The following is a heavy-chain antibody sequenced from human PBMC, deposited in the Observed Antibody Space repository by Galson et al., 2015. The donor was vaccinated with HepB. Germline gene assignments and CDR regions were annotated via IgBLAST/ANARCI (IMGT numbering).Heavy chain of an antibody. CDR2: IYPGDSDT. J-gene: IGHJ4*02. Sequence: QSGAEVKKPGESLKISCKGSGYIFSNYWIGWVRQMPGKGLEWMGIIYPGDSDTRYSPSFQGQVTISADKPTSTAYLQWSSLKASDTAMYYCATLRGADPLGFDYWGQGTLVTVSS. V-gene: IGHV5-51*01. CDR3: ATLRGADPLGFDY. CDR1: GYIFSNYW. D-gene: IGHD3-16*01.